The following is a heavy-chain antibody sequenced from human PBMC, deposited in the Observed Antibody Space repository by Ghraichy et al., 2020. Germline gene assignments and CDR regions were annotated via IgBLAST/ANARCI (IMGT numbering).Heavy chain of an antibody. CDR3: ARNRNV. V-gene: IGHV4-61*01. D-gene: IGHD2/OR15-2a*01. CDR1: GGSVSSGSDS. Sequence: SETLSLTCTVSGGSVSSGSDSWNWIRQPPGKELEWIGYMYYSGSTKYNPSLKSRVTISVETSKNQFSLTLTSVTAADTAVYYCARNRNVWGQGTTVTVSS. J-gene: IGHJ6*02. CDR2: MYYSGST.